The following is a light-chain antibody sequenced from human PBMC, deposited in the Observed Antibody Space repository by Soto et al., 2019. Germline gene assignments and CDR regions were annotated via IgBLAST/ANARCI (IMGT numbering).Light chain of an antibody. CDR2: AAS. CDR1: QGFTNY. V-gene: IGKV1-27*01. Sequence: DLQLTQSRSSLSSPGGHTVTLTHRASQGFTNYLAWYRQKPGKAPKLLIYAASTLQSGVPPRFSGSGSGTHFTLTISSLQPEDFAVYYCQQRSNWPPITFGQGTRLEIK. J-gene: IGKJ5*01. CDR3: QQRSNWPPIT.